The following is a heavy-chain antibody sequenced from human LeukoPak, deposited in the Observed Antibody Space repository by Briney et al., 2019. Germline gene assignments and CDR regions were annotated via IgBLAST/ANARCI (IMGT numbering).Heavy chain of an antibody. J-gene: IGHJ5*02. D-gene: IGHD3-22*01. CDR3: ARRGYYDSSGYYP. CDR1: GGSFRGYY. CDR2: INHSGST. Sequence: PSETLSLTCAVYGGSFRGYYWSWIRQPPGKGLEWIGEINHSGSTNYNPSLKSRVTISVDTSKNQFSLKLSSVTAADTAVYYCARRGYYDSSGYYPWGQGTLVTVSS. V-gene: IGHV4-34*01.